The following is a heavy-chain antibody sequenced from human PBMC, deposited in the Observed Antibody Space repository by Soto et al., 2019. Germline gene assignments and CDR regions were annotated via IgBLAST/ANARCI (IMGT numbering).Heavy chain of an antibody. Sequence: GGSLRLSCAASGFICSSYDMSWVRQAPGKGLEWVSTILVDGRTFYVDSVKGRFTISGDTSQNTVYLQMNSLTAGDTALYYCAKATATGGGAFDICGQGTMVTVSS. V-gene: IGHV3-23*01. D-gene: IGHD2-8*02. CDR2: ILVDGRT. CDR3: AKATATGGGAFDI. CDR1: GFICSSYD. J-gene: IGHJ3*02.